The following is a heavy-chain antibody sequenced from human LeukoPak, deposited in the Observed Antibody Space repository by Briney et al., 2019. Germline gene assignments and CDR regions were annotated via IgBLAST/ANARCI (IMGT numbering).Heavy chain of an antibody. CDR2: IIPIFGTA. Sequence: GASVKVSCKASGGTFSSYAISWVRQAPGRGLEWMGGIIPIFGTANYAQKFQGRVTITADESTSTAYMELSSLRSEDTAVYYCARKALDAFDIWGQGTMVTVSS. CDR3: ARKALDAFDI. CDR1: GGTFSSYA. V-gene: IGHV1-69*13. J-gene: IGHJ3*02.